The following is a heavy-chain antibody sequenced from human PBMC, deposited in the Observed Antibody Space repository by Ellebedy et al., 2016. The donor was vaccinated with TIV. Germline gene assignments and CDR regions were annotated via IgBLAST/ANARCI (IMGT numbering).Heavy chain of an antibody. D-gene: IGHD4-23*01. CDR1: GFTFSSYD. CDR2: ISNDANNK. CDR3: ARDPVGVGPAFDI. J-gene: IGHJ3*02. Sequence: GESLKISCAASGFTFSSYDMHWVRQAPGKGLEWLALISNDANNKYYADSVKGRFTISRDNSKNTLYLQMNSLRPEDTAVYYFARDPVGVGPAFDIWGQGTMVTVSS. V-gene: IGHV3-30*03.